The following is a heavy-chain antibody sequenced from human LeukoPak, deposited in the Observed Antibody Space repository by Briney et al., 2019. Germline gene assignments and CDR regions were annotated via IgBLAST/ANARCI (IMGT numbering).Heavy chain of an antibody. D-gene: IGHD2-2*01. Sequence: PGGTLRLSCAASGLTFSIYSMKWVRQAPGKGREWVSYISSSSSAMYYADSGKGRFTISRDNAKNSLYLQMNSLRAEDTAEYYCARSICSSTSCYWKWIDYWGQGTLVTVSS. J-gene: IGHJ4*02. CDR1: GLTFSIYS. V-gene: IGHV3-48*01. CDR2: ISSSSSAM. CDR3: ARSICSSTSCYWKWIDY.